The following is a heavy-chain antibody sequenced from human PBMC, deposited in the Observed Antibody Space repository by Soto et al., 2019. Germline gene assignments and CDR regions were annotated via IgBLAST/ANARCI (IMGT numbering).Heavy chain of an antibody. Sequence: QVQLVESGGGVVQPGRSLRLSCAASGFTFSSYGMHWVRQAPGKGLEWVAVISYDGSNKYYADSVKGRFTISRDNSKNTLYLQMNSLRAEDTAVYYCAKTPYSSSWGYYYYSMDVWGQGTKVTVSS. V-gene: IGHV3-30*18. CDR1: GFTFSSYG. J-gene: IGHJ6*02. CDR2: ISYDGSNK. CDR3: AKTPYSSSWGYYYYSMDV. D-gene: IGHD6-13*01.